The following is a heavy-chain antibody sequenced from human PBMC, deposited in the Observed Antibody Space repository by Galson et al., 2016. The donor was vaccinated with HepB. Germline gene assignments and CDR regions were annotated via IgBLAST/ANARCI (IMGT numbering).Heavy chain of an antibody. D-gene: IGHD6-13*01. J-gene: IGHJ3*02. V-gene: IGHV1-69*13. Sequence: SVKVSCKASGGTFSSYGVTWVRQAPGQGLEWMGEIIPIISTTKYAQNFQGRVTITADESTTTAYMELSSLRSEDTAVYYCAREGIGYNSSPDALDIWGQGTMVTVSS. CDR2: IIPIISTT. CDR3: AREGIGYNSSPDALDI. CDR1: GGTFSSYG.